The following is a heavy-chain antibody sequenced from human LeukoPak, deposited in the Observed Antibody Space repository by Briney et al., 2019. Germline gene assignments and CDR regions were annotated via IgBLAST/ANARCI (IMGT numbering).Heavy chain of an antibody. J-gene: IGHJ6*03. CDR2: ISSSGSTI. CDR1: GFTFSDYY. CDR3: ATTPTGGGQPMDV. D-gene: IGHD2-15*01. Sequence: GGSLRLSCAASGFTFSDYYMSWIRQAPGKGLEWVSYISSSGSTIYYADSVKGRFTISRDNAKNSLYLQVNSLRAEDTAVYYCATTPTGGGQPMDVWGTGTTVTVSS. V-gene: IGHV3-11*04.